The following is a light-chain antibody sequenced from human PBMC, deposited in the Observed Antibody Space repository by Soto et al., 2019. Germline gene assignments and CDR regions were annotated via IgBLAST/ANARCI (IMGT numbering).Light chain of an antibody. CDR2: GES. V-gene: IGKV3-20*01. J-gene: IGKJ1*01. CDR1: QSFSRSN. Sequence: EIVLTQSPGTLSLSPGERATLSCRASQSFSRSNLAWYQQKPGQAHSLFQYGESSSYTGFPDWFSGSGSGTDFSHSISRMEREDVAVYHFQQYGSSSWTFGPWTKVEIK. CDR3: QQYGSSSWT.